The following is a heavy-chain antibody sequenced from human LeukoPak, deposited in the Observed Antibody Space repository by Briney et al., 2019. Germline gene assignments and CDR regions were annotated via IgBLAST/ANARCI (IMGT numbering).Heavy chain of an antibody. V-gene: IGHV4-34*12. CDR1: GGSFNGYY. CDR2: IIHDGST. D-gene: IGHD6-13*01. CDR3: ARFHTSSWFFDS. Sequence: SETLSLTCAVFGGSFNGYYWTWIRQPPGKGLEWIGEIIHDGSTNYNPSLKSRVTMSVDESKNEFSLKLTSVTAADTAVYYCARFHTSSWFFDSWGQGILVTVSS. J-gene: IGHJ4*02.